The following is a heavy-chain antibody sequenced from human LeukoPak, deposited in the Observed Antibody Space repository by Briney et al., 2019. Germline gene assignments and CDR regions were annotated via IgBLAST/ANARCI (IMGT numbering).Heavy chain of an antibody. D-gene: IGHD3-3*01. CDR1: VYTITGYY. V-gene: IGHV1-2*02. CDR2: INANNDGS. J-gene: IGHJ3*02. Sequence: ASVKVSCMASVYTITGYYMHWVRQAPGQGLEWMGWINANNDGSIYAQKFQGRVTMTRDTSINTAYMELSRLRSDDTAVYYCARKRGVGVDTNAFDMWGQGTMVTVSS. CDR3: ARKRGVGVDTNAFDM.